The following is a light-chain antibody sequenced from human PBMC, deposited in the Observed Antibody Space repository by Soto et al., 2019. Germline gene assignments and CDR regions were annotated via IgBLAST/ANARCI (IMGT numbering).Light chain of an antibody. J-gene: IGLJ3*02. Sequence: QSALTQPASVSGSPGQSITISCTGSNNDVGAYNYVSWYQQHPGKAPKLIIYEVNNQPSGVSHRFSGPKSGNTASLTISGLQADDEADYYCASYTISSTRVFGGGTKLTVL. V-gene: IGLV2-14*01. CDR3: ASYTISSTRV. CDR1: NNDVGAYNY. CDR2: EVN.